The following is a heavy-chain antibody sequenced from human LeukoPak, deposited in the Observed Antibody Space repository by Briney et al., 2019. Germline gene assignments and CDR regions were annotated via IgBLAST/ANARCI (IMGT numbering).Heavy chain of an antibody. V-gene: IGHV3-30*02. CDR3: AREKWQVGATDY. D-gene: IGHD1-26*01. CDR2: IRYDGSNK. CDR1: GFTFSSYG. J-gene: IGHJ4*02. Sequence: GGSLRLSCAASGFTFSSYGMHWVRQAPGKGLEWVAFIRYDGSNKYYADSVKGRFTISRDNSKNTLYLQMNSLRSEDTAVYYRAREKWQVGATDYWGQGTLVTVSS.